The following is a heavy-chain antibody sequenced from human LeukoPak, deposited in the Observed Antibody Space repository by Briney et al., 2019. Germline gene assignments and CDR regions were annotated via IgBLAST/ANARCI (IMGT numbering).Heavy chain of an antibody. J-gene: IGHJ4*02. CDR2: IGTSRSYI. D-gene: IGHD3-3*01. CDR1: GFIFSTYS. CDR3: ARGGVWQAFWSGNSDY. Sequence: GGSLRLSCAASGFIFSTYSMNWVRQAPGKGLEWVSSIGTSRSYIYYGDSVKGRFTISRDNAKNSLYLQMNSLRAEDTAVYYCARGGVWQAFWSGNSDYWGQGTLVTVSS. V-gene: IGHV3-21*01.